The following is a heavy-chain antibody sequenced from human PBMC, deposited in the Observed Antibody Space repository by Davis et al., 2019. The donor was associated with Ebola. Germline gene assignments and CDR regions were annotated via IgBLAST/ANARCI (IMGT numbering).Heavy chain of an antibody. CDR2: IFSNDEK. D-gene: IGHD6-6*01. Sequence: SGPTLVKPTETLTLTCTVSGFSLSNARMGVSWIRQPPGKALEWLAHIFSNDEKSYSTSLKSRLTISKDTSKSQVVLTMTNMDPVDTATYYCARIGFPAAGNEYSSSPDAFDIWGQGTMVTVSS. CDR3: ARIGFPAAGNEYSSSPDAFDI. CDR1: GFSLSNARMG. V-gene: IGHV2-26*01. J-gene: IGHJ3*02.